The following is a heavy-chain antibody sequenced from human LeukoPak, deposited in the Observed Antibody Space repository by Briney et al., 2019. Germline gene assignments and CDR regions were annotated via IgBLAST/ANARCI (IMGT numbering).Heavy chain of an antibody. J-gene: IGHJ5*02. CDR1: GFTFSTFG. CDR3: AKDACSGSPDH. CDR2: LDGTATRT. D-gene: IGHD1-26*01. V-gene: IGHV3-23*01. Sequence: GGSLRLSCAASGFTFSTFGMSWVRQAPGKGLEWVSSLDGTATRTYYADSVKGRFTISRDNPKNTLYLQMNRLRAEDTAVYFCAKDACSGSPDHWGRGTLVTVSS.